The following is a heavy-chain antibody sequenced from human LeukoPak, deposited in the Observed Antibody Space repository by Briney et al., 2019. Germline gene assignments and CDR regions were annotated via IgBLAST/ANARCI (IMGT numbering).Heavy chain of an antibody. J-gene: IGHJ4*02. Sequence: GASVKDSCKATGYIFTGYYMHWVLEAPGQGLEWMGWITANSGGTNYAQKLHGRVTMTRDTSISTAYMELTRLRSDDMAVYYCASELLNYYDSSGYRVRNDYWGQGTLVTVSS. CDR3: ASELLNYYDSSGYRVRNDY. V-gene: IGHV1-2*02. CDR2: ITANSGGT. D-gene: IGHD3-22*01. CDR1: GYIFTGYY.